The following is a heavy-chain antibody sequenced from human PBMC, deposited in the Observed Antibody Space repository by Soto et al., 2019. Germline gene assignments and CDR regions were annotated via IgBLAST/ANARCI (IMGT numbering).Heavy chain of an antibody. CDR1: CGSISSGDYF. CDR3: AREGDWNDGGRLDY. Sequence: QVQLQESGPGLVKPSQTLSLTCTVSCGSISSGDYFWSWIRQPPRKGLEWIGYISYSGSTYYIPSLKSRVTISIDTSKNQFSLKLSSVTAADTAVYYCAREGDWNDGGRLDYWGQGTLVTVSS. V-gene: IGHV4-30-4*01. CDR2: ISYSGST. D-gene: IGHD1-1*01. J-gene: IGHJ4*02.